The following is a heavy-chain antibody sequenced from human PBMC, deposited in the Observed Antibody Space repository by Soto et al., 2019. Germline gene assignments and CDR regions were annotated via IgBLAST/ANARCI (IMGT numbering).Heavy chain of an antibody. J-gene: IGHJ6*02. CDR1: GGSISSSDW. V-gene: IGHV4-4*02. Sequence: QVQLQESGQGLVKPSGTLSLTCAVSGGSISSSDWWSWVRQPPGKGLEWIGEIYHSGSTNYNPSLKSRVTISVDKSKNQFSLKLNSVTAADTAVYYCARVSGSYYYGMDVWGQGTTVNVSS. CDR3: ARVSGSYYYGMDV. CDR2: IYHSGST.